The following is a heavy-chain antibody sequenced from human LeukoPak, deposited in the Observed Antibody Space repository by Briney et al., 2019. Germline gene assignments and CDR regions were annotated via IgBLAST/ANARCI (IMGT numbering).Heavy chain of an antibody. CDR1: GFPFSSYS. CDR2: ISNDGSHK. D-gene: IGHD4-23*01. Sequence: GGSLRLSCAASGFPFSSYSMHWVRQAPGNGLEWVAVISNDGSHKYYADSVKGRFIISRDNSKNTLSLQMSTLRPDDTAVFYCARDPNRLADYGGDYFDHWGQGTLVTVSS. V-gene: IGHV3-30*04. J-gene: IGHJ4*02. CDR3: ARDPNRLADYGGDYFDH.